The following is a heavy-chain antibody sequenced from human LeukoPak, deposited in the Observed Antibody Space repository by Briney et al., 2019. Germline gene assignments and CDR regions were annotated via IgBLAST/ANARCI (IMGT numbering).Heavy chain of an antibody. CDR3: ARHVATTVTRGYSCHPMDV. V-gene: IGHV4-4*09. J-gene: IGHJ6*03. Sequence: PSETLSLTCTASGASISTYYWSWIRQPPGEGREWIAYIAPSGGAVYNPSLNSRLTVSVDTSKNQFSLKLNSVTAADTAVYYCARHVATTVTRGYSCHPMDVWGKGTTVSVSS. CDR2: IAPSGGA. D-gene: IGHD4-17*01. CDR1: GASISTYY.